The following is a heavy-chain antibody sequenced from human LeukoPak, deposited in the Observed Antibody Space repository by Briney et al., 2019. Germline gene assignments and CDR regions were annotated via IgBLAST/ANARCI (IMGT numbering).Heavy chain of an antibody. CDR2: ISSSSSYI. CDR3: ARDSYYGSGRATYYYYGMDV. CDR1: GFTFSSYS. D-gene: IGHD3-10*01. V-gene: IGHV3-21*01. Sequence: GGSLRLSCAASGFTFSSYSMNWVRQAPGKGLEWVSSISSSSSYIYYADSVKGRFTISRDNAKNSLYLQMNSLRAEDTAVYYCARDSYYGSGRATYYYYGMDVWGQGTTVTVSS. J-gene: IGHJ6*02.